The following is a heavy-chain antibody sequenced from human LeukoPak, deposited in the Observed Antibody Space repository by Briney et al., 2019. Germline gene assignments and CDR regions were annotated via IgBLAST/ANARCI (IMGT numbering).Heavy chain of an antibody. CDR1: GGSISSGGYY. J-gene: IGHJ4*02. V-gene: IGHV4-61*08. D-gene: IGHD3-3*01. CDR2: IYYSGST. Sequence: PSETLSLTCTVSGGSISSGGYYWSWIRQPPGKGLEWIGYIYYSGSTNYNPSLKSRVTISVDTSKNQFSLKLSSVTAADTAVYYCARRDFWSGHFDYWGQGTLVTVSS. CDR3: ARRDFWSGHFDY.